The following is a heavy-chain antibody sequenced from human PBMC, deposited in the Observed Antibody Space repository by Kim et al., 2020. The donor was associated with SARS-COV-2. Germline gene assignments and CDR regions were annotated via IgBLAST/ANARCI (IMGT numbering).Heavy chain of an antibody. CDR3: ARAPWVAAFDY. CDR2: IYYSGST. V-gene: IGHV4-30-4*01. Sequence: SETLSLTCTVSGGSISSGDYYWSWIRQPPGKGLEWIGYIYYSGSTYYNPSLKSRVTISVDTSKNQFSLKLSSVTAADTAVYYCARAPWVAAFDYWGQGTLVTVSS. D-gene: IGHD6-6*01. J-gene: IGHJ4*02. CDR1: GGSISSGDYY.